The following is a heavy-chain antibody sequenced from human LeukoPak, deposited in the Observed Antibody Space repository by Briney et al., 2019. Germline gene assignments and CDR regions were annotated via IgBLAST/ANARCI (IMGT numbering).Heavy chain of an antibody. CDR1: GGTFSSYA. D-gene: IGHD3-22*01. Sequence: ASVKVSCKASGGTFSSYAISWVRQAPGQGLEWMGRIIPILGIANYAQKFQGRVTITADKSTSTAYMELSSLRSEDTAVYYCAVESGYTTIYFDYWGQGTLVTVSS. CDR3: AVESGYTTIYFDY. V-gene: IGHV1-69*04. J-gene: IGHJ4*02. CDR2: IIPILGIA.